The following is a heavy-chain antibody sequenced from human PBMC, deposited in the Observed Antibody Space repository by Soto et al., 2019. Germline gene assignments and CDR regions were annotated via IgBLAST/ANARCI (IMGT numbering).Heavy chain of an antibody. CDR1: GASIFSGDFY. Sequence: QVQLQESGPGLVTPSQTLSLTCTVSGASIFSGDFYWTWIRQPPGEGLEWIGYTDYSGSTYYNPSLMNRVTISIDTSKTQFSLKLRSVTAADPAVYYCVRDHQCLLMDVWGQGTTVTVSS. J-gene: IGHJ6*02. V-gene: IGHV4-30-4*01. CDR3: VRDHQCLLMDV. D-gene: IGHD6-19*01. CDR2: TDYSGST.